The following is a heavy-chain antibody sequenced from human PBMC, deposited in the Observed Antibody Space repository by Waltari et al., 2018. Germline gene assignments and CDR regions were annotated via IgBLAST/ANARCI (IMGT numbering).Heavy chain of an antibody. D-gene: IGHD6-13*01. V-gene: IGHV3-23*01. CDR2: ITGNGGIT. Sequence: QLSESGGGLVQPGGSLRLSCAASGFTFSNYAMTWVRQAPGKGLEWVSTITGNGGITYYADSVKGRFTISRDNSKDTLYLQMNSLRAEDTAVYYCAKAPIAAAGNYYGMDVWGQGP. CDR1: GFTFSNYA. J-gene: IGHJ6*02. CDR3: AKAPIAAAGNYYGMDV.